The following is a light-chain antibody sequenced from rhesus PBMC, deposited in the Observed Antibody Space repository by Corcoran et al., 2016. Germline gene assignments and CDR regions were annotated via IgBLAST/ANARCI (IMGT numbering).Light chain of an antibody. Sequence: EIVMTQSPATLSLSPGERATLSCRASQSVNGSLAWYHQKPGQAPTLLIYGASSRPTGIPDRFGGSGSGTEFTLTISSLEPEDVGIYYCQQDYSWPLTFGGGTKVDLK. CDR3: QQDYSWPLT. J-gene: IGKJ4*01. V-gene: IGKV3-42*01. CDR1: QSVNGS. CDR2: GAS.